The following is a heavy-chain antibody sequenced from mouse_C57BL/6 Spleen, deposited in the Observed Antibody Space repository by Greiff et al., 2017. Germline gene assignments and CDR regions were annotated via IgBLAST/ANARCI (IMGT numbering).Heavy chain of an antibody. CDR2: IWSDGST. J-gene: IGHJ4*01. CDR3: ARNYGSSDYAMDY. CDR1: GFSLTSYG. Sequence: VQLQESGPGLVAPSQSLSITCTVSGFSLTSYGVHWVRQPPGQGLEWMVVIWSDGSTTNNSALKSRLSISKDNSKSQVFLKMHSLQTDDTAMYXCARNYGSSDYAMDYWGQGTSVTVSS. D-gene: IGHD1-1*01. V-gene: IGHV2-6*02.